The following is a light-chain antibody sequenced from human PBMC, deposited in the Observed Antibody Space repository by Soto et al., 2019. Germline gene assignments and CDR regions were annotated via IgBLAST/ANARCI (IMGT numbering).Light chain of an antibody. J-gene: IGKJ3*01. Sequence: EIVLTQSPGTLSLAPGVRATLSCRARQSVSSSSLAWYQQKPGQAPRLLIYGASSRATGIPDRFSGSGSGTDFTLTISRLEPEEFAVYYCQQYGSSPLFTFGPGTKVDIK. CDR2: GAS. V-gene: IGKV3-20*01. CDR3: QQYGSSPLFT. CDR1: QSVSSSS.